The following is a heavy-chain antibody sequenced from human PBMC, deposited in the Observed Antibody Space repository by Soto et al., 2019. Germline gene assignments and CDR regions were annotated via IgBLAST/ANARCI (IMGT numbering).Heavy chain of an antibody. CDR1: GGSLRDYF. V-gene: IGHV4-34*01. D-gene: IGHD2-21*01. J-gene: IGHJ6*03. CDR3: ARGGISHWAYFYYRAV. CDR2: VNHLVSI. Sequence: SQTLSHTCIVSGGSLRDYFWRLIRNPPLMALGWVGEVNHLVSINYNPSLKSRVTMSVDTSKNQFSLTLNSVTAADTATYYCARGGISHWAYFYYRAVWDRGTTVTVSS.